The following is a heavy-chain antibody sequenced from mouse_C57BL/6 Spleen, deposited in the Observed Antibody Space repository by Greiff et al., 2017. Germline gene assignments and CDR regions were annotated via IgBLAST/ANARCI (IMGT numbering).Heavy chain of an antibody. CDR2: ISSGSSTI. D-gene: IGHD1-3*01. CDR1: GFTFSDYG. CDR3: ARQGLGYNSNSAMDY. V-gene: IGHV5-17*01. J-gene: IGHJ4*01. Sequence: EVHLVESGGGLVKPGGSLKLSCAASGFTFSDYGMHWVRQAPEKGLEWVAYISSGSSTIYYADTVKGRFTISRDNAKNTLFLQMTSLRSEDTAMYYCARQGLGYNSNSAMDYWGQGTSVTVSS.